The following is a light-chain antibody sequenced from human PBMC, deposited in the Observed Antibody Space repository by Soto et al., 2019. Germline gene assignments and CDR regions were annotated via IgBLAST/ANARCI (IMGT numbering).Light chain of an antibody. CDR3: SSYTSSSTLV. CDR1: SSDVGGYNY. V-gene: IGLV2-14*01. J-gene: IGLJ3*02. Sequence: QSALTQPASVSGSPGQSITISCTGTSSDVGGYNYVSWYQQHPGNAPKLMIYEVSYRPSGVSNRFSGSKSGNTASLTISGFQAEDEADYYCSSYTSSSTLVFGGGTKLTVL. CDR2: EVS.